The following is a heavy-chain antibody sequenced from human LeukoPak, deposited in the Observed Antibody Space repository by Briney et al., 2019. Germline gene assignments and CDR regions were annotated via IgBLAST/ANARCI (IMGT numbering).Heavy chain of an antibody. Sequence: PGGSLRLSCTASTLALSDHFIDWVRLSPGKGLEWVGRSRSKTRSYTTEFAASVKGRFTLSRDDSKNSVYLQMNSLQTEDTAVYFCTKDGGKDGNTAFDLWGQGTMVTVSS. CDR3: TKDGGKDGNTAFDL. D-gene: IGHD3-16*01. J-gene: IGHJ3*01. V-gene: IGHV3-72*01. CDR1: TLALSDHF. CDR2: SRSKTRSYTT.